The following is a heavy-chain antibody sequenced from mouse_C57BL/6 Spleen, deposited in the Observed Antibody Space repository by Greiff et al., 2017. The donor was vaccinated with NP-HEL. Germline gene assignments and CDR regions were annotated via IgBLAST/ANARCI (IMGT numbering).Heavy chain of an antibody. Sequence: EVNVVESGGGLVKPGGSLKLSCAASGFTFSSYTMSWVRQTPEKRLEWVATISGGGGNTYYPDSVKGRFTISRDNAKNTLYLQMSSLRSEDTALYYCARHITTVEGFDYWGQGTTLTVSS. CDR2: ISGGGGNT. CDR3: ARHITTVEGFDY. J-gene: IGHJ2*01. CDR1: GFTFSSYT. D-gene: IGHD1-1*01. V-gene: IGHV5-9*01.